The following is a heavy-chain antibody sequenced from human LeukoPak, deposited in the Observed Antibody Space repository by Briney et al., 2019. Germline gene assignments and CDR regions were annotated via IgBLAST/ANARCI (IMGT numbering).Heavy chain of an antibody. Sequence: SVKVSCKASGGTFSSYAISWVRQAPGQGLEWMGRIIPILGIATYAQKCQGRVTITADKSTSTAYMELSSLRSEDTAVYYCARPCTNGVCPSRLYGMDVWGQGTTVTVSS. CDR1: GGTFSSYA. D-gene: IGHD2-8*01. J-gene: IGHJ6*02. V-gene: IGHV1-69*04. CDR3: ARPCTNGVCPSRLYGMDV. CDR2: IIPILGIA.